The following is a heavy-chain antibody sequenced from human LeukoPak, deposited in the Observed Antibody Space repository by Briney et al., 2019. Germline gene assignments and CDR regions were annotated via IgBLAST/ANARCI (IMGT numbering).Heavy chain of an antibody. J-gene: IGHJ5*02. CDR1: GGSITNYY. CDR2: IFYSGST. D-gene: IGHD6-13*01. CDR3: ARGRQQLVGWFDP. Sequence: SETLSLTCIVSGGSITNYYWSWIRQPPGKGLEWVGYIFYSGSTNYNPSLKSRVTISVDTSKNQFSLKLSSVTAADTAVYYCARGRQQLVGWFDPWGQGTLVTVSS. V-gene: IGHV4-59*08.